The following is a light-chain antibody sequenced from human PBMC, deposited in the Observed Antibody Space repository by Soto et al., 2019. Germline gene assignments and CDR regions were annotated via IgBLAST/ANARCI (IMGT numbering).Light chain of an antibody. Sequence: VLTQYPGTLSLSPGERVILSCRASQSISTYLNWYQQKPGQAPRLLIYGATTRATGIPDRFSGSGAGTDFILTINRMEPEDFALYYCQHHGASPLFPFGPGTRVDIK. CDR3: QHHGASPLFP. J-gene: IGKJ3*01. CDR1: QSISTY. CDR2: GAT. V-gene: IGKV3-20*01.